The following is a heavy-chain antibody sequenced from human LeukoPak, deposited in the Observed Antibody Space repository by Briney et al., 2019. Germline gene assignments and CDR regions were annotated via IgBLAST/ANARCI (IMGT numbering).Heavy chain of an antibody. CDR3: ATDYCTATSCKD. Sequence: ASVKISCKASGYIFTDYYIHWVQQAPGKGFGWMGRVDPEDGETIYAEKFQGRVTIIAETSTDTAYMELKSLRSEDTAVYYCATDYCTATSCKDWGQGTLVTVSS. D-gene: IGHD2-8*02. CDR1: GYIFTDYY. CDR2: VDPEDGET. V-gene: IGHV1-69-2*01. J-gene: IGHJ4*02.